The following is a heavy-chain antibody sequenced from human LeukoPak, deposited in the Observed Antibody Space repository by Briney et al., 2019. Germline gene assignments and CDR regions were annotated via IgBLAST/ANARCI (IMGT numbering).Heavy chain of an antibody. CDR1: GGTFSSYA. D-gene: IGHD1-26*01. J-gene: IGHJ4*02. V-gene: IGHV1-69*13. CDR3: ARLGIVGATSPDY. CDR2: IIPIFVTA. Sequence: GASVKVSCKASGGTFSSYAISWVRQAPGQGLEWMGGIIPIFVTANYAQKFQGRVTITADESTSTAYMELSSLRSEDTAVYYCARLGIVGATSPDYWGQGTLVTVSS.